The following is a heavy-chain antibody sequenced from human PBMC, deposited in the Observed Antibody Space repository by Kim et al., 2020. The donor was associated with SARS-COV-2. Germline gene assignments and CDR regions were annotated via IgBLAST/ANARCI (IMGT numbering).Heavy chain of an antibody. CDR1: GLTFSSYW. J-gene: IGHJ4*02. D-gene: IGHD3-10*01. CDR2: IKPDGSQK. V-gene: IGHV3-7*01. Sequence: GGSLRLSCAASGLTFSSYWMSWVRQAPGQGLECVATIKPDGSQKYYVDSVKARFTISKDNAKNSLYLQMDSLRAEDTAVYYCATQFGRPDHYWGQDTLVT. CDR3: ATQFGRPDHY.